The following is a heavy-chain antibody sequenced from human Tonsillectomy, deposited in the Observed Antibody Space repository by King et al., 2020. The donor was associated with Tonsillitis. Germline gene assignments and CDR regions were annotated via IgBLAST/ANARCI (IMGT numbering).Heavy chain of an antibody. CDR3: ARPPGYSYGVDY. Sequence: VQLVESGGGLVQPGGSLRLSCAASGFTFSAYEMSWVRQAPGKGLEWVSYISSSGSTIYYADSVKGRFTISRDNAQNSLYLQMNSLRAKDTAVYYCARPPGYSYGVDYWGQGTLVTVSS. J-gene: IGHJ4*02. V-gene: IGHV3-48*03. CDR2: ISSSGSTI. D-gene: IGHD5-18*01. CDR1: GFTFSAYE.